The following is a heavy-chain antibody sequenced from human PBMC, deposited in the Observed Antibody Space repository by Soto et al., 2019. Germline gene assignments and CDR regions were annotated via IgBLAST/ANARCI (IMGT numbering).Heavy chain of an antibody. CDR1: GYTFSRYG. D-gene: IGHD1-26*01. V-gene: IGHV1-18*01. CDR2: INGNTGHT. CDR3: ARERKWEPLPY. J-gene: IGHJ4*02. Sequence: QVQLVQSGAEVREPGASVKVSCKTSGYTFSRYGITWVRQAPGQGLEWMGWINGNTGHTVYAMNLEDRLTISTDTSTGTADMELRSLKSDDTAVYYCARERKWEPLPYWGQGTLVTVSS.